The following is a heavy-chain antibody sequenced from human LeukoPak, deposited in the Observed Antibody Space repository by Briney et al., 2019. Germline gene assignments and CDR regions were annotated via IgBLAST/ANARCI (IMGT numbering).Heavy chain of an antibody. V-gene: IGHV4-61*01. CDR1: GGSVSSGNYY. CDR3: ARTTRNYDILTGYSPNWFDP. D-gene: IGHD3-9*01. J-gene: IGHJ5*02. CDR2: IFYSGST. Sequence: SETLSLTCSVSGGSVSSGNYYWSWIRQPPGKGLEWIGNIFYSGSTNYNPSLKSRVTISIDTSKNQFSLIPTSVTAADTAVYYCARTTRNYDILTGYSPNWFDPWGQGALVTVSS.